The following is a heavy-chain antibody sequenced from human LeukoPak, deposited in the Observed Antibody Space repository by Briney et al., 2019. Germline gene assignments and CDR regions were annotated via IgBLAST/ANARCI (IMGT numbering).Heavy chain of an antibody. CDR2: IYSGGST. CDR3: TREGFGIAAAGVRTHFDH. D-gene: IGHD6-13*01. Sequence: GGSLRLSCAASGFTVSSNYMSWVRQAPGKGLEWVSVIYSGGSTYYADSVKGRFTISRDNSKNTLYLQMNSLRAEDTAVYYCTREGFGIAAAGVRTHFDHWGQGTLVTVSS. J-gene: IGHJ4*02. CDR1: GFTVSSNY. V-gene: IGHV3-66*01.